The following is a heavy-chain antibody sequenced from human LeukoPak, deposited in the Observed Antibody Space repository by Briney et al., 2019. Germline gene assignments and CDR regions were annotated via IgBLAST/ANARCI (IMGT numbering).Heavy chain of an antibody. CDR1: GYTFTSYG. Sequence: ASVKVSCKASGYTFTSYGISWVRQAPGQGLEWMGWISAYNGNTNYAQKFQGRVTITADKSTSTAYMELSSLRSEDTAVYYCARPPTPLSYYYDSSGYPPDAFDIWGQGTMVTVSS. CDR2: ISAYNGNT. CDR3: ARPPTPLSYYYDSSGYPPDAFDI. D-gene: IGHD3-22*01. V-gene: IGHV1-18*01. J-gene: IGHJ3*02.